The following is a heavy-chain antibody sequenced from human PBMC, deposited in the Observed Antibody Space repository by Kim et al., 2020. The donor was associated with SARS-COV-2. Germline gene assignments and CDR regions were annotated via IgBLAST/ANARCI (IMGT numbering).Heavy chain of an antibody. Sequence: SETLSLTCTVSGGSISSYYWSWIRQPPGKGLEWIGYSYYSGSTNYNPSLKSRVTIPVDTSKNQFSLKLSSVTAADTAVYYCARGLGTYYYDSSGYYPTYYFGYWGQGTLVTASS. CDR3: ARGLGTYYYDSSGYYPTYYFGY. V-gene: IGHV4-59*01. J-gene: IGHJ4*02. CDR2: SYYSGST. CDR1: GGSISSYY. D-gene: IGHD3-22*01.